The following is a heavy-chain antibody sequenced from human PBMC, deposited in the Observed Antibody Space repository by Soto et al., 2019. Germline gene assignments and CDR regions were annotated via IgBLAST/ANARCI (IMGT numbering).Heavy chain of an antibody. CDR1: GFTFSSYA. V-gene: IGHV3-23*01. CDR2: ISGSGGST. CDR3: AKDRGSGWYRDYDY. Sequence: GGSLRLSCAASGFTFSSYAMSWVRQAPGKGLEWVSAISGSGGSTYYADSVKGRFTISRDNSKNTLYLQMNSLRAEDTAVYYGAKDRGSGWYRDYDYWGQGTLVTVSS. J-gene: IGHJ4*02. D-gene: IGHD6-13*01.